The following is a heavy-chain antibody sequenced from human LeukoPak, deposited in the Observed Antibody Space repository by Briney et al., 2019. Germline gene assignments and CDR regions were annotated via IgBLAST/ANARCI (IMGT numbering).Heavy chain of an antibody. V-gene: IGHV3-64D*09. D-gene: IGHD6-25*01. CDR3: VRDLSYSTGY. J-gene: IGHJ4*02. CDR2: ISDSGGST. CDR1: GFPFSSYA. Sequence: GGSLRLSCSASGFPFSSYAMHWVRQAPGKGLEYVSAISDSGGSTYYADSVKGRFTISRDNSKNTLYLQMSSLRAEDTAVYYCVRDLSYSTGYWGQGTLVTVSS.